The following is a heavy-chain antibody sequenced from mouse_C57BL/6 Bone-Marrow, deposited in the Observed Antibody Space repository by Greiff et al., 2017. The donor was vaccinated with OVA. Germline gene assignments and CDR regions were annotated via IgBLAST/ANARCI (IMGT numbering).Heavy chain of an antibody. CDR3: TTYHYSIWYFDV. J-gene: IGHJ1*03. CDR1: GFNIKDDY. Sequence: EVQRVESGAELVRPGASVKLSCTASGFNIKDDYMHWVKQRPEQGLEWIGWIDPENGDTEYASKFQGKATITADTSSNTAYLQLSSLTSEDTAVYYCTTYHYSIWYFDVWGTGTTVTVSS. V-gene: IGHV14-4*01. CDR2: IDPENGDT. D-gene: IGHD2-5*01.